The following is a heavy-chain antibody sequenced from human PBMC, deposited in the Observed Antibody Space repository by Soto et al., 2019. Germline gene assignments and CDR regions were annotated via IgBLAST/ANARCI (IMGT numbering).Heavy chain of an antibody. CDR1: GFTLDDYA. D-gene: IGHD3-22*01. Sequence: GGSLRLSCAASGFTLDDYAMHWVRQAPGRGLEWVSGLSWNSGSVGYADSVKGRFTISRDNSKNTLYLQMNSLRAEDTAVYYCAKDMRIYYDSSGYYFDAFDIWGQGTMVTVSS. CDR3: AKDMRIYYDSSGYYFDAFDI. CDR2: LSWNSGSV. J-gene: IGHJ3*02. V-gene: IGHV3-9*01.